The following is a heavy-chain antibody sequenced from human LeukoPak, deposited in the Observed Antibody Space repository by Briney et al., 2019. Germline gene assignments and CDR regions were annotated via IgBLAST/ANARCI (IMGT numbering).Heavy chain of an antibody. CDR3: AREGFDSGARLGFEI. CDR2: INPSVGST. D-gene: IGHD3-22*01. CDR1: GGTFSSYA. V-gene: IGHV1-46*01. J-gene: IGHJ3*02. Sequence: ASVKVSCKASGGTFSSYAISWVRQAPGQGLEWMGIINPSVGSTTYAQKFQGRVTMTRDTSTSTVYMEMSSLRSEDTAVYYCAREGFDSGARLGFEIWGQGTMVTVSS.